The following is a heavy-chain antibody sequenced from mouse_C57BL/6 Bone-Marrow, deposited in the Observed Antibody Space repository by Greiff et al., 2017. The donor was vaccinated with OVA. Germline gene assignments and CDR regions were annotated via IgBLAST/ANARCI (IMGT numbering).Heavy chain of an antibody. CDR3: ARQLRLGAWFAY. V-gene: IGHV1-50*01. Sequence: QVQLKQPGAELVKPGASVKLSCKASGYTFTSYWMQWVKQRPGQGLEWIGEIDPSDSYTNYNQKFKGKATLTVDTSSSTAYMQLSSLTSEDSAVYYCARQLRLGAWFAYWGQGTLVTVSA. CDR2: IDPSDSYT. CDR1: GYTFTSYW. J-gene: IGHJ3*01. D-gene: IGHD3-2*02.